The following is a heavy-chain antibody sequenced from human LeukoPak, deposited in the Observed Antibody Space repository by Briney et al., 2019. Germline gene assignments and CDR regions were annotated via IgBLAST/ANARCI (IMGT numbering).Heavy chain of an antibody. J-gene: IGHJ4*02. V-gene: IGHV3-33*01. CDR1: GIPFSSFG. CDR3: VRADTKKTAMVDY. Sequence: SGGSLRLSCAAPGIPFSSFGMHWLRQAPGKGLEWVAFIWYDGSNKYYADSVKGRFTISRDNAKNSLYLQMNSLRVEDTAVYYCVRADTKKTAMVDYWGQGTLVAVSS. D-gene: IGHD5-18*01. CDR2: IWYDGSNK.